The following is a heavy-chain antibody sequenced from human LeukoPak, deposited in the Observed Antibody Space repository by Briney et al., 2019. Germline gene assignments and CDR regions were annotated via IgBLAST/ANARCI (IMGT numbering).Heavy chain of an antibody. V-gene: IGHV1-46*01. CDR3: ARDMDYYGSGSYYSNWFDP. J-gene: IGHJ5*02. CDR2: INPSGGST. Sequence: GASVTVSCKASGYTFTSYYMHWVRQAPGQGLEWMGIINPSGGSTGYAQKFQGRVTMTRDTSTSTVYMELSSLRSEDTAVYYCARDMDYYGSGSYYSNWFDPWGQGTLVTVSS. D-gene: IGHD3-10*01. CDR1: GYTFTSYY.